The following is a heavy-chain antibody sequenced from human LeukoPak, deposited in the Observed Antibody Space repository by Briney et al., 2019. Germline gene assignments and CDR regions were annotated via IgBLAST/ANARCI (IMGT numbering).Heavy chain of an antibody. CDR1: GFTFSSYS. CDR2: ISSSSSTI. Sequence: GGSLRLSCAASGFTFSSYSMNWVRQAPGKGLEWVSYISSSSSTIYYADSVKGRFTISRDNAKNSLFLQMNSLRVDDTAIYYCARAGETRYMDVWGKGTAVAVSS. V-gene: IGHV3-48*01. J-gene: IGHJ6*03. CDR3: ARAGETRYMDV.